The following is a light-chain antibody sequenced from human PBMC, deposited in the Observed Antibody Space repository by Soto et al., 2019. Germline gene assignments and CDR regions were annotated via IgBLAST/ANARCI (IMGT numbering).Light chain of an antibody. CDR1: QSVSSSY. J-gene: IGKJ1*01. Sequence: EIVLTQSPGTRSLSPGERATLSCRASQSVSSSYLAWYQQKPGQAPRLLIYAASSRATGIPARFSGSGSGTEFTLTISSLQSEDFAVYYCKQYHNWPCTFGHGTKVDIK. V-gene: IGKV3-15*01. CDR2: AAS. CDR3: KQYHNWPCT.